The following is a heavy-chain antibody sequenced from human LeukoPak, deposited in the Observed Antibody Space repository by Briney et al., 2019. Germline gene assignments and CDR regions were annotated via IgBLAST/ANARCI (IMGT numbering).Heavy chain of an antibody. J-gene: IGHJ4*02. CDR1: GGSISSYY. D-gene: IGHD2-15*01. V-gene: IGHV4-39*07. Sequence: PSETLSLTCTVSGGSISSYYWGWIRQPPGKGLEWIGSIYYSGSTYYNPSLKSRVTISVDTSKNQFSLKLSSVTAADTAVYYCARVRVVVAATAFDYWGQGTLVTVSS. CDR2: IYYSGST. CDR3: ARVRVVVAATAFDY.